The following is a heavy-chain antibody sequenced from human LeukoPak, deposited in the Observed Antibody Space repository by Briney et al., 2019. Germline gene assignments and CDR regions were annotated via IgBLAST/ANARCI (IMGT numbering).Heavy chain of an antibody. CDR2: IYHSGTT. CDR3: ARNIVGPRQVDY. CDR1: GGSISSYY. J-gene: IGHJ4*02. V-gene: IGHV4-59*01. Sequence: PSETLSLTCTVSGGSISSYYWSWIRQPPGKGLEWIGYIYHSGTTNYNPSLKSRVTISVDTSKSQCSLKLSSVTAADTAIYYCARNIVGPRQVDYWGQGTLVTVSS. D-gene: IGHD1-26*01.